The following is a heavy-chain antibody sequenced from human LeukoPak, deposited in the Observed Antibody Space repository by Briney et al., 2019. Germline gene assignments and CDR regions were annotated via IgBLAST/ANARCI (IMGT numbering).Heavy chain of an antibody. CDR3: ARDLEVTTVNGWFDP. CDR1: GFTFSSYE. V-gene: IGHV3-21*05. CDR2: ISSSSSSYI. D-gene: IGHD4-17*01. J-gene: IGHJ5*02. Sequence: PGGSLRLSCAASGFTFSSYEMNWVRQAPGKGLEWVSYISSSSSSYIYYADSVKGRFTISRDNAKNSLYLQMNSLRAEDTAVYYCARDLEVTTVNGWFDPWGQGTLITVSS.